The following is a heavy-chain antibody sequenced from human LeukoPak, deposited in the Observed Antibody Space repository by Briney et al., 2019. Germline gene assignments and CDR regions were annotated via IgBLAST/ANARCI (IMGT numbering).Heavy chain of an antibody. Sequence: SETLSLTCTVSGGSISSYYWSWIRQPPGKGLEWIGYIYYSGSTNYNPSLKSRVTISVDTSKNQFSLKLSSVTAADTAVYYRARGNWNYLAWGQGTLVTVSS. J-gene: IGHJ5*02. CDR1: GGSISSYY. CDR2: IYYSGST. CDR3: ARGNWNYLA. V-gene: IGHV4-59*01. D-gene: IGHD1-7*01.